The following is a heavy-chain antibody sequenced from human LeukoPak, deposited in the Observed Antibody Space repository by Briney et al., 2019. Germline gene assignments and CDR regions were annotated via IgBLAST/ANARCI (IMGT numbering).Heavy chain of an antibody. V-gene: IGHV5-51*01. CDR3: ARRNYYDVWFDP. CDR2: IYPDDSDT. Sequence: GESLKISCKGSGYTFTSDWIGWVRQMPGKGLEWMGIIYPDDSDTRYSPSFEGQVTISADKSISTAYLQWSSLKASDTAIYYCARRNYYDVWFDPWGQGTLVTVSS. CDR1: GYTFTSDW. D-gene: IGHD3-16*01. J-gene: IGHJ5*02.